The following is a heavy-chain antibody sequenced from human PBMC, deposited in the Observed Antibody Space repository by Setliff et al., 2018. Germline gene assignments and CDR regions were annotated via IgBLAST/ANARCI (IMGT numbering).Heavy chain of an antibody. Sequence: ASVKVSCKASGDTFSTYALSWVRQAPGQGLEWMGWINNYNMNTNYPQKFLGRVTMTRDTSTSTVYMELNSLTSDDTAVYYCARAGLAAAGRKGVFDHWGQGTLVTVSS. V-gene: IGHV1-18*01. CDR3: ARAGLAAAGRKGVFDH. CDR2: INNYNMNT. D-gene: IGHD6-25*01. CDR1: GDTFSTYA. J-gene: IGHJ4*02.